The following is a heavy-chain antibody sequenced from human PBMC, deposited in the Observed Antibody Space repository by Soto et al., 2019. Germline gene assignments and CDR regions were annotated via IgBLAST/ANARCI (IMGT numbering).Heavy chain of an antibody. CDR3: ARVDTRHNWFDP. Sequence: PSETLFLTCTVSGGSISSYYRSWIRQPPGKGLEWIGYIYYSGSTNYNPSLKSRVTISVDTSKNQFSLKLSSVTAADTAVYYCARVDTRHNWFDPWGQGTLVTVSS. J-gene: IGHJ5*02. D-gene: IGHD5-18*01. CDR2: IYYSGST. CDR1: GGSISSYY. V-gene: IGHV4-59*01.